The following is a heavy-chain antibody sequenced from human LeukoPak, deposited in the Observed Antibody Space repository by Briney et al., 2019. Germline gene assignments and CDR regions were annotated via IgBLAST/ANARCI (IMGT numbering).Heavy chain of an antibody. V-gene: IGHV1-69*06. CDR2: IIPIFGTA. CDR3: AKLRYFDWLPKRYYYYYYMDV. D-gene: IGHD3-9*01. CDR1: GGTFSSYA. J-gene: IGHJ6*03. Sequence: ASVKVSCKASGGTFSSYAISWVRQAPGQGLEWMGGIIPIFGTANYAQKFQGRVTITADKSTSTAYMELSSLRSEDTAVYYCAKLRYFDWLPKRYYYYYYMDVWGKGTTVTVSS.